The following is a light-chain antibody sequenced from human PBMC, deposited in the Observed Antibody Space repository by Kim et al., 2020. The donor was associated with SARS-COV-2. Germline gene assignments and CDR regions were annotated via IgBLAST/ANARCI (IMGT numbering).Light chain of an antibody. Sequence: SYELTQPPSVSVAPGKTARTTCGGNNIGSKSVHWYQQKPGQAPVLVIYYGSDRPSGIPERFSGSNSGNTATLTINRVEAGDEADYYCQVWDSDSDQWVFGGGTQLTVL. CDR1: NIGSKS. J-gene: IGLJ3*02. V-gene: IGLV3-21*04. CDR2: YGS. CDR3: QVWDSDSDQWV.